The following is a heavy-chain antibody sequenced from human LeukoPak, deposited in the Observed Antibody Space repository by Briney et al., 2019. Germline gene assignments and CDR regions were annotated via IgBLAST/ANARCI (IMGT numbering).Heavy chain of an antibody. J-gene: IGHJ4*02. CDR2: ISGSGDST. V-gene: IGHV3-23*01. D-gene: IGHD4-17*01. CDR1: GFTFGSYT. CDR3: AKDLVSDYGDPRFDY. Sequence: GGSLRLSCAASGFTFGSYTMNWVRQAPGKGLEWVSAISGSGDSTYYADSVKGRFTISRDNSKNTLYLQMNSLRAEDTAVYYCAKDLVSDYGDPRFDYWGQGTLVTVSS.